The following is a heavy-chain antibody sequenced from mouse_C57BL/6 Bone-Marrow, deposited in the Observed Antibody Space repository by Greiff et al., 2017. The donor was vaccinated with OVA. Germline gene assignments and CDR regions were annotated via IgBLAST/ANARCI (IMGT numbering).Heavy chain of an antibody. D-gene: IGHD1-1*01. J-gene: IGHJ4*01. CDR1: GYTFTSYW. CDR2: IHPNSGST. V-gene: IGHV1-64*01. CDR3: ARVLRYAMDY. Sequence: QVQLQQPGAELVKPGASVKLSCKASGYTFTSYWMHWVKQRPGQGLEWIGMIHPNSGSTNYNEKFKSKAALTVDKSSSTAYMQLSSLTSEDSAVYYCARVLRYAMDYWGQGTSVTVSS.